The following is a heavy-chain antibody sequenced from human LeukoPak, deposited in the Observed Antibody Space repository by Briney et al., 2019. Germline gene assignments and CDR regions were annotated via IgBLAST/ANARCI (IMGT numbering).Heavy chain of an antibody. V-gene: IGHV4-59*12. Sequence: SETLSLTCTVSGGSISNYYWSWIRQPPGKGLEWIGYVFYSGSTNYNPSLKSRVTISVDTSKNQFSLKLSSVTAADTAVYYCARDNDYGDQEFDYWGQGTLVTVSS. CDR3: ARDNDYGDQEFDY. CDR1: GGSISNYY. CDR2: VFYSGST. D-gene: IGHD4-17*01. J-gene: IGHJ4*02.